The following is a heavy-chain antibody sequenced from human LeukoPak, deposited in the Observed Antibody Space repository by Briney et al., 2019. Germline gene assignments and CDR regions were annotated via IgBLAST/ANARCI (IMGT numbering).Heavy chain of an antibody. V-gene: IGHV1-2*02. J-gene: IGHJ4*02. Sequence: ASVKVSCKASGYTFTSYYMHWVRQAPGQGLEWMGWINPNSGGTNYAQKFQGRVTMTRDTSISTAYMELSRLRSDDTAVYYCARVDDSSGYHDFDYWGQGTLVTVSS. CDR1: GYTFTSYY. D-gene: IGHD3-22*01. CDR2: INPNSGGT. CDR3: ARVDDSSGYHDFDY.